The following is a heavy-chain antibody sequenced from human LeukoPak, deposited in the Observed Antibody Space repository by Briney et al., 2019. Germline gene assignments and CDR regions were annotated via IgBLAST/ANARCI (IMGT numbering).Heavy chain of an antibody. CDR3: ATTTSGWTGNYDC. D-gene: IGHD6-19*01. CDR2: FDPEDVET. J-gene: IGHJ4*02. V-gene: IGHV1-24*01. Sequence: ASVRVSSKVSGYTPSELFMQWVRQAPGKGLECMGGFDPEDVETIYAQKFQGRVTISEDTSTETDYMELSSLRSEDTAVYYCATTTSGWTGNYDCWGQGTPVSVSS. CDR1: GYTPSELF.